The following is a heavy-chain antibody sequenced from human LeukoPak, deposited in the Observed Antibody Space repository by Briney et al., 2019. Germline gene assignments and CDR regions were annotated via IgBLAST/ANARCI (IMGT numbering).Heavy chain of an antibody. CDR1: GYAFTSYG. CDR2: ISAYNGNT. Sequence: ASVKVSCKASGYAFTSYGISWVRQAPGQGLEWMGWISAYNGNTNYAQKLQGRVTMTTDTSTSTAYMELRSLRSDDTAVYYCASRSGYDRYYYYMDVWGKGTTVTISS. V-gene: IGHV1-18*01. CDR3: ASRSGYDRYYYYMDV. J-gene: IGHJ6*03. D-gene: IGHD5-12*01.